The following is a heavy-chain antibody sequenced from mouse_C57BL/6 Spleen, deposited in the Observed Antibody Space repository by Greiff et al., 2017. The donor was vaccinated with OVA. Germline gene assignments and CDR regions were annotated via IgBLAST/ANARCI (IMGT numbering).Heavy chain of an antibody. V-gene: IGHV14-4*01. CDR3: TVLYWFAY. CDR1: GFNIKDDY. D-gene: IGHD2-12*01. CDR2: IDPENGDT. Sequence: EVQLVESGAELVRPGASVKLSCTASGFNIKDDYMHWVKQRPEQGLEWIGWIDPENGDTEYASKFQGKATITADTSSNTAYLQLSSLTSEDTAVYYCTVLYWFAYWGQGTLVTVSA. J-gene: IGHJ3*01.